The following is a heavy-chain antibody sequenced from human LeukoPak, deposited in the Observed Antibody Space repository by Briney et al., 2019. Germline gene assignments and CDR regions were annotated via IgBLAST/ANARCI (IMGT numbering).Heavy chain of an antibody. CDR1: GITFSSYA. V-gene: IGHV3-23*01. CDR3: AAAGRGDRSGYYY. CDR2: IPGSGGST. Sequence: GGSLRLSCAASGITFSSYAMSWVRQAPGKGLEWVSGIPGSGGSTFYADSVKGRFTISRDNSKNTLYMQMNSLRAEVTGVYYCAAAGRGDRSGYYYWGQGTLVTVSS. D-gene: IGHD3-22*01. J-gene: IGHJ4*02.